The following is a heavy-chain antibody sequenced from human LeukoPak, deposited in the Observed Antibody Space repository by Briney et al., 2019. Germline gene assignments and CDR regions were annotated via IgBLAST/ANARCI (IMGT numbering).Heavy chain of an antibody. V-gene: IGHV4-34*01. J-gene: IGHJ6*02. CDR2: INHSGST. CDR1: GGSFSGYY. Sequence: SETLSLTCAVYGGSFSGYYWSWIRQPPGKGLEWIGEINHSGSTNYNPSLRSRVTISVDTSKNQFSLKLSSVTAADTAVYYCVRWCGWYLRGYYGMDVWGQGTTVTVSS. CDR3: VRWCGWYLRGYYGMDV. D-gene: IGHD6-19*01.